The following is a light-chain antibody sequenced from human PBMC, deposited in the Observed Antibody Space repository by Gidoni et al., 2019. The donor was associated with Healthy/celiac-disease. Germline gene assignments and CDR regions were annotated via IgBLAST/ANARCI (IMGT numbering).Light chain of an antibody. CDR3: QQSYNTPPGT. CDR1: QSISSY. Sequence: DTQMTRCQSSLSASVGDSVTITFRASQSISSYLNRYHQKPGKAPKLLIYDASSLQSGVPSRFSGSGSGTEFTLTISSLQPEDFVTYYCQQSYNTPPGTFXQXTRLEIK. V-gene: IGKV1-39*01. J-gene: IGKJ5*01. CDR2: DAS.